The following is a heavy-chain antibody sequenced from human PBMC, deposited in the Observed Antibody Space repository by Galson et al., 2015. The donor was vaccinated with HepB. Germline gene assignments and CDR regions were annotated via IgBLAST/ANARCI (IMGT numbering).Heavy chain of an antibody. Sequence: SLRLSCAASGFTFSSYAMHWVRQAPGKGLEYVSAISSNGGSTYYADSVKGRFTISRDNSKNTLYLQMSSLRAEDTAVYYCVKDRNGIDVVVPAAIGSFDYWGQGTPVTVSS. J-gene: IGHJ4*02. CDR2: ISSNGGST. V-gene: IGHV3-64D*06. CDR1: GFTFSSYA. CDR3: VKDRNGIDVVVPAAIGSFDY. D-gene: IGHD2-2*01.